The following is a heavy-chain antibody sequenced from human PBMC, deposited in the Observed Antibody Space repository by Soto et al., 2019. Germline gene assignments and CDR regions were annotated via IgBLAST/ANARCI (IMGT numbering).Heavy chain of an antibody. D-gene: IGHD6-13*01. V-gene: IGHV1-2*02. J-gene: IGHJ6*02. CDR1: GYTFTGYY. Sequence: ASVKVSCKASGYTFTGYYMHWVRQAPGQGLEWMGWINPNSGGTNYEQKFQGRVTMTRDTSISTAYMELSRLRSEDTAVYYCARGTAAGKYYNYYGMDVWGQGTTVTVSS. CDR3: ARGTAAGKYYNYYGMDV. CDR2: INPNSGGT.